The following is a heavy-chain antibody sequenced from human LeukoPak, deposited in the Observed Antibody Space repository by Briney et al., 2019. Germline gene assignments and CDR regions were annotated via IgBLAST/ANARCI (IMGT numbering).Heavy chain of an antibody. CDR2: INSDGINT. CDR3: AKDGVWIGEKKANMDV. V-gene: IGHV3-74*01. CDR1: GLTFSNYW. J-gene: IGHJ6*03. D-gene: IGHD3-10*01. Sequence: GGSLRLSCAASGLTFSNYWMHWVRQAPGKGLVWVSRINSDGINTSYADSVKGRFTISRDNAKNTLYLQMNSLRAEDTAVYYCAKDGVWIGEKKANMDVWGKGTTVSISS.